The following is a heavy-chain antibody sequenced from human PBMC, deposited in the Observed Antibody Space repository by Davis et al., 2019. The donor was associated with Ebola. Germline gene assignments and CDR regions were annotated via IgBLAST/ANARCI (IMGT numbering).Heavy chain of an antibody. CDR1: GGSVSRDNYY. CDR2: IYYSGSA. D-gene: IGHD5-12*01. V-gene: IGHV4-31*03. Sequence: LRLSCTVSGGSVSRDNYYWSWIRQHPERGLEWIGYIYYSGSAYYNPSLQSRVSISRDTSKNQFSLTLTPVTAADTAVYYCASQHGFTGYGLYWGLGTLVTVSS. CDR3: ASQHGFTGYGLY. J-gene: IGHJ4*01.